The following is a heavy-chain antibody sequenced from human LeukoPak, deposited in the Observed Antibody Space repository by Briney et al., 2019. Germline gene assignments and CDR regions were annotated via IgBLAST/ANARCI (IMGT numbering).Heavy chain of an antibody. CDR1: GFTFNNYA. J-gene: IGHJ5*02. CDR2: ISGSGGST. V-gene: IGHV3-23*01. Sequence: GGSLRLSCAASGFTFNNYAMSWVRQAPGKGLEWVSAISGSGGSTYYADSVKGRFTISRDNSKNTLYLQMNRLRAEDTAVYYCAKVRWELPNWFDPWGQGTLVTVSS. D-gene: IGHD1-26*01. CDR3: AKVRWELPNWFDP.